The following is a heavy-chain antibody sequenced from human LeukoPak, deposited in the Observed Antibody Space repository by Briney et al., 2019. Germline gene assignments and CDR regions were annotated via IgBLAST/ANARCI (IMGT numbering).Heavy chain of an antibody. CDR1: GFTFSSYA. V-gene: IGHV3-23*01. Sequence: HPGGSLRLSCAASGFTFSSYAMNWVRQAPGKGLEWVSGISGSGGSTYYADSVKGRFSISRDNSKNTLYLQMNSLRAEDTAVYYCAKAHGGSYYSGIDWGQGTLVTVSS. CDR2: ISGSGGST. D-gene: IGHD3-10*01. CDR3: AKAHGGSYYSGID. J-gene: IGHJ4*02.